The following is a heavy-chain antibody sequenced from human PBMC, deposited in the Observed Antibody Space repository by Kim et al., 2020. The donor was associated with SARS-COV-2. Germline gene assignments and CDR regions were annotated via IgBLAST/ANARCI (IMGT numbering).Heavy chain of an antibody. CDR1: GYNFASYG. J-gene: IGHJ4*02. V-gene: IGHV1-18*01. D-gene: IGHD1-1*01. Sequence: ASVKVSCKTSGYNFASYGIIWVRQAPGQGLEWLGWISAYNGRTNYAQKVQGRVTITRDTSTGTAYMELMSLGSDDTALYYCARDSSTGILKFWGQGTLLT. CDR2: ISAYNGRT. CDR3: ARDSSTGILKF.